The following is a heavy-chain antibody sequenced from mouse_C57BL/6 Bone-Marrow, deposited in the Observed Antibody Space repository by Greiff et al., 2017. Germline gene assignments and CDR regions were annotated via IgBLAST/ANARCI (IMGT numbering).Heavy chain of an antibody. CDR1: GYTFTSYW. Sequence: QVQLQQPGAELVMPGASVKLSCKASGYTFTSYWMHWVKQRPGQGLEWIGEIDPSDSYTNYNQKFKGKSTLTVDKSSSTAYMQLSSLTSEDSAVYYCAIITTVVDFDDWGQGTTLTVSS. CDR2: IDPSDSYT. D-gene: IGHD1-1*01. CDR3: AIITTVVDFDD. J-gene: IGHJ2*01. V-gene: IGHV1-69*01.